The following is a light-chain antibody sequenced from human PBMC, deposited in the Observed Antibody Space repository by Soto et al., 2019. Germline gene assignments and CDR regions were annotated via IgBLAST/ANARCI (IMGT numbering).Light chain of an antibody. CDR2: QVS. CDR1: QSLVHSDGIAY. V-gene: IGKV2-30*02. J-gene: IGKJ1*01. Sequence: GVMTHSQLSLPVTLGQPASIFCSSNQSLVHSDGIAYFSWFQQRPGRSPRRLIYQVSIRESGVPDRFSGSGSGTDFTLRISRVEAEDVGFYYCMQGAHWPWTFGQGTKVDI. CDR3: MQGAHWPWT.